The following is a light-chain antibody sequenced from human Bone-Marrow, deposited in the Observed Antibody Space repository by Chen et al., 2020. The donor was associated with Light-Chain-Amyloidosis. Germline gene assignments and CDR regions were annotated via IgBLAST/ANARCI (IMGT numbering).Light chain of an antibody. V-gene: IGLV1-47*01. CDR1: SSNIEKKN. CDR3: ATWEDNVIGWV. J-gene: IGLJ3*02. Sequence: QAVLTQSPSASGTPGQSVTISCSGSSSNIEKKNVYWYQQIAGTAPKLLIQKTDQRPSGVRDRFSGSKSGTSASLAISGLRPEDEADYYCATWEDNVIGWVFGGGTKLTVL. CDR2: KTD.